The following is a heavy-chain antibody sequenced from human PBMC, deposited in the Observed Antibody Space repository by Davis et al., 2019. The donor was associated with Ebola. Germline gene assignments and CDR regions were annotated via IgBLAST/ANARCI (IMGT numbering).Heavy chain of an antibody. J-gene: IGHJ4*02. CDR2: ITWNSGRM. V-gene: IGHV3-9*01. D-gene: IGHD6-19*01. CDR3: ARGGRYGSVAGGPAEH. Sequence: SLKISCAASGFTFDDYGMHWVRQSPGKGLEWVSGITWNSGRMGYAASVKDRFTISRDNAKNSLFLQMKSLRPEDTALYYCARGGRYGSVAGGPAEHWGQGTLVTVSS. CDR1: GFTFDDYG.